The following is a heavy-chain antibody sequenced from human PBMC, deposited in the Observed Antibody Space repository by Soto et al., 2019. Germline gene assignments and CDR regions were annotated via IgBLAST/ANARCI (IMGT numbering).Heavy chain of an antibody. CDR3: AKASTIFGVVTRIDY. J-gene: IGHJ4*02. CDR2: ISGSGGST. D-gene: IGHD3-3*01. Sequence: EVQLLESGGGLVQPGGSLRLSCAASGFTFSSYAMSWDRQAPGKGLEWVSAISGSGGSTYYADSVKGRFTISRDNSKNTLYLQMNSLRAEDTAVYYCAKASTIFGVVTRIDYWGQGTLVTVSS. CDR1: GFTFSSYA. V-gene: IGHV3-23*01.